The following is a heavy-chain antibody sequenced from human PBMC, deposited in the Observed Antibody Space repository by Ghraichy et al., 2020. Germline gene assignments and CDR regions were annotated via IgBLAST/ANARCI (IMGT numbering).Heavy chain of an antibody. CDR2: INHSGST. J-gene: IGHJ4*02. CDR3: ARVTHPSRIYYYDSSGYWTHFDY. V-gene: IGHV4-34*01. CDR1: GGSFSGYY. Sequence: SETLSLTCAVYGGSFSGYYWSWIRQPPGKGLEWIGEINHSGSTNYNPSLKSRVTISVDTSKNQFSLKLSSVTAADTAVYYCARVTHPSRIYYYDSSGYWTHFDYWGQGTLVTVSS. D-gene: IGHD3-22*01.